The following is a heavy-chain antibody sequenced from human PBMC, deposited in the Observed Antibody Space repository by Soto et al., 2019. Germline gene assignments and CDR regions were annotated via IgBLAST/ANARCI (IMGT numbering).Heavy chain of an antibody. CDR3: ARVLGYASSWWRHSAFDI. Sequence: ASVKVSCKASGYPFTGYYMHWVRQAPGQGLEWMGWINPNSGGTNYAQKFQGRVTMPTDTSASRAHMEFRSLTSDDTAVYYCARVLGYASSWWRHSAFDIWGQGTMVTVSS. V-gene: IGHV1-2*02. CDR2: INPNSGGT. CDR1: GYPFTGYY. J-gene: IGHJ3*02. D-gene: IGHD6-13*01.